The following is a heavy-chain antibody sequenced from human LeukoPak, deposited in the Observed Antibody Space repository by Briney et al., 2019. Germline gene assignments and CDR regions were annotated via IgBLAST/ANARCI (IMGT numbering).Heavy chain of an antibody. CDR3: ARDRSWNDDYYYRLDV. J-gene: IGHJ6*02. D-gene: IGHD1-1*01. CDR2: LYDSGST. CDR1: GGSISSYY. Sequence: SETLSLTCTVSGGSISSYYWSWIRQTPGKGLEWIGYLYDSGSTNYNPSLESRVTISVDTSKDQFSLKLRYVTAADTAVYYSARDRSWNDDYYYRLDVWGQGTTVTVSS. V-gene: IGHV4-59*01.